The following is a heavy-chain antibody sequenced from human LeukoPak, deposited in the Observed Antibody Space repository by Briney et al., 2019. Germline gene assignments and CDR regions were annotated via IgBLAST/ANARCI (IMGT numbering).Heavy chain of an antibody. V-gene: IGHV1-46*01. D-gene: IGHD1-26*01. CDR1: GYIFIAHY. Sequence: ASVKVSCKASGYIFIAHYLHWVRQAPGQGLEWMGLINPSGSSTLYAQKFQGRVTMTRDTSTNTDYMELSSLRSEDTAVYYCARDNSYSDSSWWFDPWGQGTLVTVSS. CDR3: ARDNSYSDSSWWFDP. J-gene: IGHJ5*02. CDR2: INPSGSST.